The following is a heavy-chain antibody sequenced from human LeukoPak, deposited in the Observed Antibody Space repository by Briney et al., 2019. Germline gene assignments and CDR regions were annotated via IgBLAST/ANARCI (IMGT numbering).Heavy chain of an antibody. CDR2: IYSGGST. D-gene: IGHD4-23*01. V-gene: IGHV3-66*02. CDR3: ASGGPVTPLDY. CDR1: GFTFSSNY. J-gene: IGHJ4*02. Sequence: GGSLRLSCAASGFTFSSNYMSWVRQAPGKGLEGVSVIYSGGSTYYSDSVRGRFTISRDNSKNTLYLQMNSLRAEDTAVYYCASGGPVTPLDYWGQGTLVTVSS.